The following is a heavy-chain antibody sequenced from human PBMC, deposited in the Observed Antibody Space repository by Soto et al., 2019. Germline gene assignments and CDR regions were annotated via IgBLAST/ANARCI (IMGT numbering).Heavy chain of an antibody. J-gene: IGHJ4*02. V-gene: IGHV1-69*02. Sequence: ASVKVSCKASGGTFSSYTISWVRQAPGQGLEWMGRIIPILGIANYAQKFQGRVTITGDKSTSTAYMELSSLRSEDTAVYYCARGPRYCSGGSCYPIQSDYWGQGTLVTVSS. CDR2: IIPILGIA. CDR1: GGTFSSYT. CDR3: ARGPRYCSGGSCYPIQSDY. D-gene: IGHD2-15*01.